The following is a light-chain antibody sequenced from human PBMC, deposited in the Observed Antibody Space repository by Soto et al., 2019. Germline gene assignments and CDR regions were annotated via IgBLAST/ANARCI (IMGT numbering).Light chain of an antibody. Sequence: QSVLTQPPSASGTPGQRVIISCSGSGSSIGTNTVNWYRQLPGTAPKLLIYGNNQRPSGVPDRFSGSKSGTSASLAISGLQSEDDADYYCAAWDGSLNNVLFGGGTKLTVL. CDR3: AAWDGSLNNVL. V-gene: IGLV1-44*01. J-gene: IGLJ2*01. CDR1: GSSIGTNT. CDR2: GNN.